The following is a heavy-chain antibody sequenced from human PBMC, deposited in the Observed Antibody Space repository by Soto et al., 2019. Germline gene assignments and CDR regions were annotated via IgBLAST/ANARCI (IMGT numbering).Heavy chain of an antibody. J-gene: IGHJ6*02. Sequence: SETLSLTCAVSGDSISNRNWWRWVRQPPGKGLEWIGEIYHTGSTNYNPSLESRVTISADSSKNQFSLKLTSVTAADTAVYYCARDRAILGSGGLYYYYYGMDFWGQGTTVTVSS. CDR1: GDSISNRNW. D-gene: IGHD3-10*01. V-gene: IGHV4-4*02. CDR3: ARDRAILGSGGLYYYYYGMDF. CDR2: IYHTGST.